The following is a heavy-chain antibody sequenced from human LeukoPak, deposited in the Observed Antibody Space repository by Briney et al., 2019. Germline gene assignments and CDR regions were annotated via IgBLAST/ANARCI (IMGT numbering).Heavy chain of an antibody. CDR3: AADSSSWYGYYYYYYMDV. V-gene: IGHV3-53*01. D-gene: IGHD6-13*01. Sequence: PGGSLRLSCAASGFTVSSNYMSWVRQAPGKGPEWVSVIYSGGSTYYADSVKGRFTISRDNSKNTLYLQMNSLRAEDTAVYYCAADSSSWYGYYYYYYMDVWGKGTTVTVSS. CDR2: IYSGGST. J-gene: IGHJ6*03. CDR1: GFTVSSNY.